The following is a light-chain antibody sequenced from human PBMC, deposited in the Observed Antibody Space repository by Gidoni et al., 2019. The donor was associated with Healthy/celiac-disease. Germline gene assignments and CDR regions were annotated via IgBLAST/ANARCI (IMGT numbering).Light chain of an antibody. J-gene: IGKJ3*01. V-gene: IGKV4-1*01. CDR2: WAS. CDR3: QQYYSTPLT. CDR1: QSVLYSSNNKNY. Sequence: VSLGERATINCKSSQSVLYSSNNKNYLAWYQQKPGQPPKLLIYWASTRESGVPDRFSGSGSGTDFTLTISSLQAEDVAVYYCQQYYSTPLTFGPGTKVDIK.